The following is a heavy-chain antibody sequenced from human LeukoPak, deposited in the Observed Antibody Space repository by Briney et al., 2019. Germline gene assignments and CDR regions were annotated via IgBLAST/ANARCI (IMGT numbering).Heavy chain of an antibody. Sequence: GTSLRLSCAVSGFTISSHGMHWVRQAPGKGPEWVAMIAYHGNTEYYGDSVKGRFTISRDNSKNTLYLQMDSLRAEDTAVYHCAKDWGSGGWYNYFDPWGQGTLVTVSS. CDR1: GFTISSHG. CDR2: IAYHGNTE. D-gene: IGHD6-19*01. J-gene: IGHJ5*02. V-gene: IGHV3-30*18. CDR3: AKDWGSGGWYNYFDP.